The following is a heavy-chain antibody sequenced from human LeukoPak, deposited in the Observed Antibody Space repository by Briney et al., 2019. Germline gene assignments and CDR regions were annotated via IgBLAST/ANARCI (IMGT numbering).Heavy chain of an antibody. D-gene: IGHD5-24*01. CDR2: ISYDGSNK. J-gene: IGHJ4*02. V-gene: IGHV3-30-3*01. CDR1: GFTFSSYA. Sequence: PGRSLRLSCAASGFTFSSYAMHWVRQAPGKGLEWVAVISYDGSNKYYADSVKGRFTISRDNSKNTLYLQMNSLRAEDTAVYYCARANSRDGYTYGTYYFDYWGQGTLVTVSS. CDR3: ARANSRDGYTYGTYYFDY.